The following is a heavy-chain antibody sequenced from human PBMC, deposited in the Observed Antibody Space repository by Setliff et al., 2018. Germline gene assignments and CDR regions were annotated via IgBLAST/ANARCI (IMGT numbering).Heavy chain of an antibody. CDR3: ARRRSSSWYRPYYGMDD. D-gene: IGHD6-13*01. J-gene: IGHJ6*02. CDR1: GYTFTSYG. Sequence: VASVKVSCKASGYTFTSYGISWVRQAPGQGLEWMGWMNPNSGNTGYAQKFQGRFTMTRNTSISTAYMELSSLRSEDTAVYYCARRRSSSWYRPYYGMDDWGQGTTVTVSS. V-gene: IGHV1-8*02. CDR2: MNPNSGNT.